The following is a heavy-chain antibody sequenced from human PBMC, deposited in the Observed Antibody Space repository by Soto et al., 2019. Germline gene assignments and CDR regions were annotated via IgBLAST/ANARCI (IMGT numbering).Heavy chain of an antibody. D-gene: IGHD3-9*01. V-gene: IGHV5-51*01. CDR2: IYPGDSET. CDR1: TYTFTNSW. Sequence: GESLKISCRGSTYTFTNSWIGWVRQVPGKGLEWMGIIYPGDSETRYSPSFQGQVTISADKSINTAYLQWSSLKASDTAMYYCARQAGNILTAFDIWGQGTMVTVSS. J-gene: IGHJ3*02. CDR3: ARQAGNILTAFDI.